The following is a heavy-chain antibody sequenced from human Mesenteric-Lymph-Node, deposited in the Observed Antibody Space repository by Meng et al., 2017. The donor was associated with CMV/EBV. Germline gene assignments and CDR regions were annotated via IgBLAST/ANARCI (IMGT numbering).Heavy chain of an antibody. CDR3: ARGLAQHLHYDSSGSGAHYDY. CDR2: IIPIFGTA. CDR1: GYTFTSYA. Sequence: SVKVSCKASGYTFTSYAISWVRQAPGQGLEWMGGIIPIFGTANYAQKFQGRVTITTDESTSTAYMELSSLRSEDTAVYYCARGLAQHLHYDSSGSGAHYDYWGQGTLVTVSS. D-gene: IGHD3-22*01. J-gene: IGHJ4*02. V-gene: IGHV1-69*05.